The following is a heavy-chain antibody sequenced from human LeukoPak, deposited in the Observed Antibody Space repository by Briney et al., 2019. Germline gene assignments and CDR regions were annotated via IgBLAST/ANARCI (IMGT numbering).Heavy chain of an antibody. CDR3: ARHRGDNSNPRYYFYYMDV. J-gene: IGHJ6*03. CDR2: MYHRGST. Sequence: SETLSLTCSVSGHSISSGYYWGWIRQPPGKGLEWIGTMYHRGSTYYNPALKSRVTMSGDTSKNHFSLKLSSVIAADAAVYYCARHRGDNSNPRYYFYYMDVWGKGTTVTVSS. V-gene: IGHV4-38-2*01. CDR1: GHSISSGYY. D-gene: IGHD4-11*01.